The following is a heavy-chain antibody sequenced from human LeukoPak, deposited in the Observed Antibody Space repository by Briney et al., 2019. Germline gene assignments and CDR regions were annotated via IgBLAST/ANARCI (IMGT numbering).Heavy chain of an antibody. CDR3: ARDLAKGLVGVPYYYYGMDV. Sequence: PGGSLRLSCAASGFTFSSYGMHWVRQAPGKGLEWVAVIWYDGSNKYYADSVKGRFTISRDNSKNTLYLQMNSLRAEDTAVYYCARDLAKGLVGVPYYYYGMDVWGQGTTVTVSS. V-gene: IGHV3-33*01. D-gene: IGHD1-26*01. J-gene: IGHJ6*02. CDR1: GFTFSSYG. CDR2: IWYDGSNK.